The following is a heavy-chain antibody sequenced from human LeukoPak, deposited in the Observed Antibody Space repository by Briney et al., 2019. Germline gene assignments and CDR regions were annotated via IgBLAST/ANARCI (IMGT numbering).Heavy chain of an antibody. CDR3: ARHLSGVTGYTYGRGIDY. J-gene: IGHJ4*02. Sequence: GGSLRLSCAASGFTFSSYSMNWVRQAPGKGLEWVSYISSRRSPIYYADSVKGRFTISRDNAKTSLYLQMNSLRAEDTAVYFCARHLSGVTGYTYGRGIDYWGQGTLVTVSS. D-gene: IGHD5-18*01. CDR2: ISSRRSPI. CDR1: GFTFSSYS. V-gene: IGHV3-48*04.